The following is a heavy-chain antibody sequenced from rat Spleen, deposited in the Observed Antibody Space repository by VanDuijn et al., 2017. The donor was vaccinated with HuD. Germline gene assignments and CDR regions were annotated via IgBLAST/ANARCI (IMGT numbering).Heavy chain of an antibody. Sequence: EVQLVESGGGLVQPGRSMKLSCAASGFTFSNYWMYWIRQAPGKGLEWVSSINTDGGSTYYPDSVKGRFTISRDNAENTVYLQMNSLRSEDTATYYCAKGGLDAWGQGASVTVSS. D-gene: IGHD4-4*01. J-gene: IGHJ4*01. CDR2: INTDGGST. V-gene: IGHV5-58*01. CDR1: GFTFSNYW. CDR3: AKGGLDA.